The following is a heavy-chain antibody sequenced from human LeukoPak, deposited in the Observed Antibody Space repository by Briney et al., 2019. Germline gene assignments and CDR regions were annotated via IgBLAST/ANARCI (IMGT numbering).Heavy chain of an antibody. Sequence: PSETLSLTCTVSGGSISSSYWGWIRQHPGKGLEWIGYIYYSGSTYYNPSLKSRVTISVDTSKNQFSLKLSSVTAADTAVYYCARGGPYYYDSSGYFERYYFDYWGQGTLVTVSS. CDR3: ARGGPYYYDSSGYFERYYFDY. CDR2: IYYSGST. CDR1: GGSISSSY. D-gene: IGHD3-22*01. V-gene: IGHV4-59*06. J-gene: IGHJ4*02.